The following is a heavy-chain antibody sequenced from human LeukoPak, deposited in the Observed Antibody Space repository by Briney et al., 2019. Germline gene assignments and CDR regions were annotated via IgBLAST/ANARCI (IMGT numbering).Heavy chain of an antibody. Sequence: PGGSLRLSCAASGFTFSDYYISWVRQAPGKGLEWVSVISGSGGTTYYADSVQGRFTISRDNSKNTLSLQMNSLRAEDTAIYYCAKDRSSTLWYFDYWGQGAQVTVSS. D-gene: IGHD2-2*01. CDR3: AKDRSSTLWYFDY. J-gene: IGHJ4*02. CDR1: GFTFSDYY. CDR2: ISGSGGTT. V-gene: IGHV3-23*01.